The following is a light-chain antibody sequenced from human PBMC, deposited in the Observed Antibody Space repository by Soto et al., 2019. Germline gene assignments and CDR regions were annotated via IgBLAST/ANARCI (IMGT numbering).Light chain of an antibody. CDR3: QHYGNSLWT. V-gene: IGKV3-20*01. CDR1: ESVSSSF. CDR2: RTS. Sequence: EVVLTQSPGTLSLSPGERATLSCRASESVSSSFITWYQQKPGQAPRLLIYRTSNRVTGIPDRFSGSGSGTDFTLTIRRLEPEDFAVYFFQHYGNSLWTFGQGTKVEIK. J-gene: IGKJ1*01.